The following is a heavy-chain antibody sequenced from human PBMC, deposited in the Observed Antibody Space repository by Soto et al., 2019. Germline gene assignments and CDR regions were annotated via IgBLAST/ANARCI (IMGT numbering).Heavy chain of an antibody. CDR3: ARGGGSTKVDY. J-gene: IGHJ4*02. CDR2: TYNSGST. Sequence: QVQLQESGPGLVKPSQTLSLTCTASGGSFTSSGYYWRCIRQHPGEGLEWLGFTYNSGSTSYNPSLKSRVTISVDTSSNQFSLNLKSVTAADTAVYYCARGGGSTKVDYWGQGTLVTVSP. V-gene: IGHV4-31*03. D-gene: IGHD2-2*01. CDR1: GGSFTSSGYY.